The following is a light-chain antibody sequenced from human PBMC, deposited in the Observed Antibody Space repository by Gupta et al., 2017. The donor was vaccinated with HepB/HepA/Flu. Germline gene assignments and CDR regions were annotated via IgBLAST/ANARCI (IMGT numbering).Light chain of an antibody. CDR3: QQHGSSPYT. CDR2: GAS. V-gene: IGKV3-20*01. J-gene: IGKJ2*01. CDR1: QRVNNNY. Sequence: DIVLTQSPGSLSLSPGERATLSCRATQRVNNNYLTWYQQKPGEAPRLLIYGASTMAPGIPDRFSGTGSGTDFTLTISRLEPEDFAVYYCQQHGSSPYTFGQGTKLEIK.